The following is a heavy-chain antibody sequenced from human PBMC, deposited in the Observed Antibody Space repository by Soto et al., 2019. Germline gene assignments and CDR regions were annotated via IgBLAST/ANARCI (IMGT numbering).Heavy chain of an antibody. CDR3: AAVPYYYDTSGTYFDY. V-gene: IGHV1-58*01. D-gene: IGHD3-22*01. CDR1: GFTFPSSA. Sequence: QMQLVQSGPEVKKPVTSVKVSCKASGFTFPSSAVQWVRQARGQRLEWIARIVVGSGNTNYAQKFQERLTISRDMYTNTAYMELSSLRSEDTAVYYCAAVPYYYDTSGTYFDYWGQGTLVTVSS. J-gene: IGHJ4*02. CDR2: IVVGSGNT.